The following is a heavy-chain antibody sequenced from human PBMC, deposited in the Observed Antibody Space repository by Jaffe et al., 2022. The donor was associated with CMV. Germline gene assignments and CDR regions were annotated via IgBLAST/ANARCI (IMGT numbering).Heavy chain of an antibody. J-gene: IGHJ3*02. V-gene: IGHV3-7*01. CDR2: IKQDGSEK. D-gene: IGHD3-22*01. Sequence: EVQLVESGGGLVQPGGSLRLSCAASGFTFSSYWMSWVRQAPGKGLEWVANIKQDGSEKYYVDSVKGRFTISRDNAKNSLYLQMNSLRAEDTAVYYCARSGPGDYYDSSGYFAFDIWGQGTMVTVSS. CDR3: ARSGPGDYYDSSGYFAFDI. CDR1: GFTFSSYW.